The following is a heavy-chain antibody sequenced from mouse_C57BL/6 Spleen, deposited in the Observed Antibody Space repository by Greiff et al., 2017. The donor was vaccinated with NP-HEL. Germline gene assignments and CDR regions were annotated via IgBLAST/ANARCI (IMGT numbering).Heavy chain of an antibody. CDR3: ARSAAYYNYAMDY. CDR2: ISYSGST. Sequence: VQLQQSGPGMVKPSQSLSLTCTVTGYSITSGYDWHWIRHFPGNKLEWMGYISYSGSTNYNPSLKSRISITHDTSKNHFFLKLNSVTTEDTATYYCARSAAYYNYAMDYWGQGTSVTVSS. CDR1: GYSITSGYD. V-gene: IGHV3-1*01. D-gene: IGHD2-12*01. J-gene: IGHJ4*01.